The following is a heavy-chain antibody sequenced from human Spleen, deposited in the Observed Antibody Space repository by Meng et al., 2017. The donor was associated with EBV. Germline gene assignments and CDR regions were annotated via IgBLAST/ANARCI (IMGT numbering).Heavy chain of an antibody. V-gene: IGHV4-4*02. CDR3: ASGGGVDALGDY. J-gene: IGHJ4*02. D-gene: IGHD3-16*01. Sequence: VRLWEAGPGLGKPSGTRSLTCAVSGGSIRSSNWWSWVRQPTGKGLEWIGEIYHSGSTNYNPSLKSRVTISVDKSKNQFSLKVRSVTAADTAVYYCASGGGVDALGDYWGQGTLVTVSS. CDR2: IYHSGST. CDR1: GGSIRSSNW.